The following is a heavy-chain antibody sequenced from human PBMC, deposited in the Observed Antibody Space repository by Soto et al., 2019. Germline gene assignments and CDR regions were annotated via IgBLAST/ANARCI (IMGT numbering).Heavy chain of an antibody. CDR2: INHSGST. CDR3: ARGGSNDFFGLDV. J-gene: IGHJ6*02. CDR1: GGSFGGSH. Sequence: ASETLSLTCAVSGGSFGGSHWSWIRQSPGKGLEWIGEINHSGSTNYNPSLKSRVSISVDTSKNQFSLKLNSVTAADTAMYYGARGGSNDFFGLDVWGQGTTVTVSS. V-gene: IGHV4-34*01.